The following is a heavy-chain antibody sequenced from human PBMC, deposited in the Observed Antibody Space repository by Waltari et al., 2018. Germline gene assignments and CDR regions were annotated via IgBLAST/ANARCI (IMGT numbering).Heavy chain of an antibody. Sequence: QVQLVQSGAEVKRPGASVKVSCRASGYTFTGHYMHWVRQAPGQGFEWMGWIHPSKVVTTYAHKFEGRVAVTRDTSSSTAYMELTRLTSDDTAVYYCARDSYFDSALNGGANWYFDLWGQGTLVIVSS. J-gene: IGHJ2*01. CDR1: GYTFTGHY. CDR2: IHPSKVVT. CDR3: ARDSYFDSALNGGANWYFDL. D-gene: IGHD3-22*01. V-gene: IGHV1-2*07.